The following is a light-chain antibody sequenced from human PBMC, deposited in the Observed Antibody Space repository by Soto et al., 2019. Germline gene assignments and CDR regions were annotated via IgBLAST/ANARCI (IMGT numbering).Light chain of an antibody. CDR3: QQYYSTPGT. CDR1: QSVLYSSNNKNY. CDR2: WAS. V-gene: IGKV4-1*01. J-gene: IGKJ1*01. Sequence: DIVMTQSPDSLAVSLGERATINCKSSQSVLYSSNNKNYLAWYQQKPGQPPKLLIYWASTRESGVPDRFSGSGSGTDLPLTISSLQAEDVAVYYCQQYYSTPGTFGQGTKVEIK.